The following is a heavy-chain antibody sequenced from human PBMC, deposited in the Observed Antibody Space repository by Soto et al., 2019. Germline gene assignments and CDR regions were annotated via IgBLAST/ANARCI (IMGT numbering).Heavy chain of an antibody. CDR2: ISSSSSYI. Sequence: GGSLRLSCAASGFTFSSYSMNWVRQAPGKGLEWVSSISSSSSYIYYADSVKGRFTISRDNSKNTLYLQMNSLRAEDTAVFYCAKAEGFCNGGTCYRYFDHWGQGAPVTVSS. CDR3: AKAEGFCNGGTCYRYFDH. J-gene: IGHJ4*02. D-gene: IGHD2-15*01. CDR1: GFTFSSYS. V-gene: IGHV3-21*04.